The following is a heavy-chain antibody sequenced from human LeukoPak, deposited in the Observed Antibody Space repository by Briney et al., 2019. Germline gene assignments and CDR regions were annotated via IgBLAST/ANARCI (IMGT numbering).Heavy chain of an antibody. J-gene: IGHJ4*02. D-gene: IGHD4-23*01. V-gene: IGHV4-4*07. CDR2: IHTTGST. Sequence: SETLSLTCSVSTGFTTYDYWNWIRQPAGKAPEWIGRIHTTGSTNYNPSLKSRLTMSLDKSKNQFSLKMTSMTAADTALYYCARGGGNRHFDSWGQGILVTVSS. CDR3: ARGGGNRHFDS. CDR1: TGFTTYDY.